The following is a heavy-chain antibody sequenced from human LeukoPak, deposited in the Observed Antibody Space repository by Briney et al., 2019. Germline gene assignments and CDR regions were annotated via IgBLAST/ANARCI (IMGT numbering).Heavy chain of an antibody. D-gene: IGHD2-2*01. Sequence: PGGSLRLSCAASGFSFSDYAMSWVRQAPGGGLEWVSAISGSGGSRYYADSVKGRFTISRDNSKSTVYLQMNSLRAEDTARYYCAKEGLYCSSTSCYVENWGQGTLVTVSS. V-gene: IGHV3-23*01. CDR3: AKEGLYCSSTSCYVEN. J-gene: IGHJ4*02. CDR1: GFSFSDYA. CDR2: ISGSGGSR.